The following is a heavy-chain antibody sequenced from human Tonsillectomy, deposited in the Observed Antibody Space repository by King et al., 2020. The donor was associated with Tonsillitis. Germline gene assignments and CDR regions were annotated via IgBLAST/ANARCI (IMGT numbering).Heavy chain of an antibody. CDR2: ISGSGGST. Sequence: VQLVESGGGLVQPGGSLRLSCAASGFTFSSSAMIWVRQAPGKGLEWVSVISGSGGSTYYADSGKGRFTISRDNSKNTLYLQMNSLRAEDTAVYYCAKGMGFGVVTFRYLDSWGQGTLVTVSS. CDR1: GFTFSSSA. J-gene: IGHJ4*02. V-gene: IGHV3-23*04. CDR3: AKGMGFGVVTFRYLDS. D-gene: IGHD3-3*01.